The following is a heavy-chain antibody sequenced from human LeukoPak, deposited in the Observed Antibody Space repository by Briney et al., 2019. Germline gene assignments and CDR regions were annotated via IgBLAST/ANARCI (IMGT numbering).Heavy chain of an antibody. CDR3: AKDQSEDNRVGAAPPFDY. V-gene: IGHV3-30*18. D-gene: IGHD2-15*01. J-gene: IGHJ4*02. CDR2: ISYDGSNK. CDR1: GFTFSSYG. Sequence: GGSLRLSCAASGFTFSSYGMHWVRQAPGKGMEWVAVISYDGSNKYYADSVKGRFTISRDNSKNTLYLQMNSLRAEDTAVYYCAKDQSEDNRVGAAPPFDYWGQGTLVTVSS.